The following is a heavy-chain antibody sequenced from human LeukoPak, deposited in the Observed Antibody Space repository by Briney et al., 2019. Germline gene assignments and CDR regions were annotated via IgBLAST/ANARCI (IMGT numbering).Heavy chain of an antibody. CDR2: ISSGSSYI. V-gene: IGHV3-11*06. J-gene: IGHJ3*02. CDR1: GFNSSDYY. CDR3: VKTLISVAGTGAFDI. D-gene: IGHD6-19*01. Sequence: GGSLRLSCAASGFNSSDYYMSWIRQAPGKGLEWVSDISSGSSYIKYADSVKGRFTISRDNSKNTLYLQMSSLRAEDTAVYYCVKTLISVAGTGAFDIWGQGTMVTVSS.